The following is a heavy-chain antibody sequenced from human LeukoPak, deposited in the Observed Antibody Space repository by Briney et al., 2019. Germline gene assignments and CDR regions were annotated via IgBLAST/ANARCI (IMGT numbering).Heavy chain of an antibody. CDR2: IRYDGSDI. J-gene: IGHJ4*02. CDR3: ARDRGGGNYYFDY. CDR1: GFTFSSYG. Sequence: GGSLRLSCAASGFTFSSYGMHWVRQAPGKGLEWVTFIRYDGSDIHNADSVEGRFTISRDNSKSTLYLQMNSLRAEDTAVYYCARDRGGGNYYFDYWGQGTLVTVSS. V-gene: IGHV3-30*02. D-gene: IGHD4-23*01.